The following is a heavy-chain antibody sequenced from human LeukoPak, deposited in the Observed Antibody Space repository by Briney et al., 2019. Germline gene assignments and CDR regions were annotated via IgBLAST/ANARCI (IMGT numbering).Heavy chain of an antibody. CDR2: IIPIFGTA. Sequence: SVKVSCKASGGTFSSYAISWVRQAPGQGLEWMGGIIPIFGTANYAQKFQGRVTITADESTSTAYMELSSLRSEDTAVYYCARDLDLAYGSGSPIRQFDPWGQGTLVTVSS. V-gene: IGHV1-69*13. J-gene: IGHJ5*02. CDR1: GGTFSSYA. CDR3: ARDLDLAYGSGSPIRQFDP. D-gene: IGHD3-10*01.